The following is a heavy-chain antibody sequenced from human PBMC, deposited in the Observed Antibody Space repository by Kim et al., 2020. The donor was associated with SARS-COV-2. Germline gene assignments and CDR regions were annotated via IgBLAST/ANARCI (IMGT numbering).Heavy chain of an antibody. CDR3: ARVGHLGADYWGAQLYYFDY. D-gene: IGHD7-27*01. V-gene: IGHV3-74*01. CDR1: GFTFSRSW. J-gene: IGHJ4*02. Sequence: GGSLRLSCAASGFTFSRSWMHWVRQAPGKGLVWVSRINSDGSSTSYADSVKGRFTISRDNAKNTLYLQMNGLRAEDTAVYYCARVGHLGADYWGAQLYYFDYWGQGTLVTVSS. CDR2: INSDGSST.